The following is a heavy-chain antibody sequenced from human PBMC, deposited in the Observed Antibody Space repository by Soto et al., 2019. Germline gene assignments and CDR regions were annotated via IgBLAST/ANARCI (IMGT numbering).Heavy chain of an antibody. Sequence: SETLSLTCTVSGGSISSSSYYWGWIRQPPGKGLEWIGSIYYSGGTYYNPSLKSRVTISVDTSKNQFSLKLSSVTAADTAVYYCARQGWFLTGYCSGGSCLRPPLDYWGQGTLVTVS. CDR2: IYYSGGT. J-gene: IGHJ4*02. V-gene: IGHV4-39*01. D-gene: IGHD2-15*01. CDR1: GGSISSSSYY. CDR3: ARQGWFLTGYCSGGSCLRPPLDY.